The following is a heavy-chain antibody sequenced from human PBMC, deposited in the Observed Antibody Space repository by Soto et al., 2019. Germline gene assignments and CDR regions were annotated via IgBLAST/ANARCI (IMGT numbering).Heavy chain of an antibody. Sequence: QVQLQESGPGLVKPSQTLSLTCTVSGGSIKNSGYYWSGIRQHPEKGLEWIGYISSSGSTDYAPAPTSRVTTSVDTSKNQFSLNLTSVTAADTAVYYCGRDAVTKRDFYYYGMDVWGRGTTVTVSS. CDR2: ISSSGST. J-gene: IGHJ6*02. V-gene: IGHV4-31*03. D-gene: IGHD4-4*01. CDR3: GRDAVTKRDFYYYGMDV. CDR1: GGSIKNSGYY.